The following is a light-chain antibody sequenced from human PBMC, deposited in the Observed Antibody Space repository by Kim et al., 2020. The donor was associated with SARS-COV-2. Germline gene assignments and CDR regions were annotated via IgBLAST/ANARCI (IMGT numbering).Light chain of an antibody. CDR1: KLGDKY. J-gene: IGLJ2*01. CDR3: QAWDSHVV. Sequence: SYELTQPPSVSVSPGQTASITCSGDKLGDKYACWYQQKPGQSTVLVIYQDSKRPSGIPERFSGSNSGNTATLTISGTQAMDEADYYCQAWDSHVVFGGGTQLTVL. CDR2: QDS. V-gene: IGLV3-1*01.